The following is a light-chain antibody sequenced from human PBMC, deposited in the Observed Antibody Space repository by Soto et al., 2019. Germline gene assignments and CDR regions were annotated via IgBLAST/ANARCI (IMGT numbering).Light chain of an antibody. CDR3: QQYNTWPPLT. V-gene: IGKV3-15*01. Sequence: EIVMTQSPATLSVSPGERATLSCRASQSVSSNLAWYQQKPGQAPRLLIYGASTRATGIPARFSGSGSGTEFTLTISSLQSADFAVYYCQQYNTWPPLTFSGGTKVEIK. J-gene: IGKJ4*01. CDR2: GAS. CDR1: QSVSSN.